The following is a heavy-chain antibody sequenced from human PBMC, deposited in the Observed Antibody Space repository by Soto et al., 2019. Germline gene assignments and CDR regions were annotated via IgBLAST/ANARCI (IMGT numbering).Heavy chain of an antibody. J-gene: IGHJ4*02. CDR1: GVSFSDYY. CDR2: INHSGST. D-gene: IGHD2-8*02. CDR3: ARDKITGLFDY. Sequence: ASETLSLTCAVYGVSFSDYYWSWIRQPPGTGLEWIGEINHSGSTNYNPSLKSRVTISVDTSKNQFSLKLTSVTAADTAVYYCARDKITGLFDYWGQGTLVTVSS. V-gene: IGHV4-34*01.